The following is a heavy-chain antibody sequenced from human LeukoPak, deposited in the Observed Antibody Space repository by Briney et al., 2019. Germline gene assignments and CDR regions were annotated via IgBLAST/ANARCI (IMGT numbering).Heavy chain of an antibody. Sequence: GGSLRLSCAASGFTFSSYSMNWVRQAPGKGLEWVSSISSSSTYIYSADSVRGRFTISRGNAKNSLYLQMNSLRAEDTAVYYCARGGEDIVVIPAEALFDYWGQGTLVTVSS. D-gene: IGHD2-2*01. CDR1: GFTFSSYS. CDR3: ARGGEDIVVIPAEALFDY. J-gene: IGHJ4*02. V-gene: IGHV3-21*01. CDR2: ISSSSTYI.